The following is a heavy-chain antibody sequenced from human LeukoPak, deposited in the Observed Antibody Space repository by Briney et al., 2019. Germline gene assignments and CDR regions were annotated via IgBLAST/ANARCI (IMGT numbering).Heavy chain of an antibody. J-gene: IGHJ5*02. Sequence: SETLSLTCTVSGGSISSTTYYWGWIRQPPGKGLEWIGSIYYSGSTYYNPSLKSRVTISVDTSKNQFSLKLSSVTAADTAVYYCARGCYCSSTSCHTXGFWFDPWGQGTLVXVSS. V-gene: IGHV4-39*07. D-gene: IGHD2-2*02. CDR3: ARGCYCSSTSCHTXGFWFDP. CDR2: IYYSGST. CDR1: GGSISSTTYY.